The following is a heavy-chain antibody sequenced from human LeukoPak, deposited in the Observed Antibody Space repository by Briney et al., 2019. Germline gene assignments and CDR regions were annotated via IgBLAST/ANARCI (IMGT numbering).Heavy chain of an antibody. J-gene: IGHJ4*02. Sequence: SETLSLTCTVSGGSISTYYWSWIRQPPGKGLEWIGYIYYSGTPNCNPTLKSRVTMSVEKSKSQFSLKLSSVTAADTAVYYCARHGGSYDFDFWGQGTLVTVSS. D-gene: IGHD1-26*01. CDR2: IYYSGTP. V-gene: IGHV4-59*08. CDR1: GGSISTYY. CDR3: ARHGGSYDFDF.